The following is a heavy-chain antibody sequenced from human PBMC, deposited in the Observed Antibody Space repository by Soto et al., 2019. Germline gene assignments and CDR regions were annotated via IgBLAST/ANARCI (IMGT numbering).Heavy chain of an antibody. CDR3: ARDGYSGSYYGWFDP. CDR1: GFTFSDYY. D-gene: IGHD1-26*01. V-gene: IGHV3-11*01. J-gene: IGHJ5*02. Sequence: GGSLRLSCAASGFTFSDYYMSWIRQAPGKGLEWVSYISSSGSTIYYADSVKGRFTISRDNAKNPLYLQMNSLRAEDTAVYYCARDGYSGSYYGWFDPWGQGTLVTVSS. CDR2: ISSSGSTI.